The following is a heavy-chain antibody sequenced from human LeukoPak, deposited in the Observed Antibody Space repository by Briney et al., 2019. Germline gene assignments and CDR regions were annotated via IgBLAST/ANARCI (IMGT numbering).Heavy chain of an antibody. CDR3: AKFAGTTVTTGRGAFDI. D-gene: IGHD4-17*01. V-gene: IGHV5-51*01. CDR1: GYTFTSFW. J-gene: IGHJ3*02. Sequence: GESLKISCKGSGYTFTSFWIGWVRQMSGKGLEWMGIIYPGDSDTRYSPSSQGQVTISVDKSISTAYLQWGSLKASDTAMYYCAKFAGTTVTTGRGAFDIWGQGTMVTVSS. CDR2: IYPGDSDT.